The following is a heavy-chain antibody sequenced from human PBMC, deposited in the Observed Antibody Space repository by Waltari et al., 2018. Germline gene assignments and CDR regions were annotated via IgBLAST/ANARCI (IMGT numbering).Heavy chain of an antibody. V-gene: IGHV4-39*01. Sequence: QLQLQDSGPGLVTPSETLSPTSTVSGTYHRTSRHYWGWIRQPPGKGLEWIGSLYYSGRTYYNPSLKSRVTISVDTSKNQFSLKLSSVTAADTAVYYCARRMIAVAGDFDYWGQGTLVTVSS. J-gene: IGHJ4*02. D-gene: IGHD6-19*01. CDR1: GTYHRTSRHY. CDR2: LYYSGRT. CDR3: ARRMIAVAGDFDY.